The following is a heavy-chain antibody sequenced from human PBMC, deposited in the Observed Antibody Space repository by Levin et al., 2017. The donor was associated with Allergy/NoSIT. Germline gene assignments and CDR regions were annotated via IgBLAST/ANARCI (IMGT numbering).Heavy chain of an antibody. CDR1: GGSISSGGYY. V-gene: IGHV4-31*03. J-gene: IGHJ6*02. Sequence: SETLSLTCTVSGGSISSGGYYWSWIRQHPGKGLEWIGYIYYSGSTYYNPSLKSRVTISVDTSKNQFSLKLSSVTAADTAVYYCASGTIRRHLMASDYYYYGMDVWGQGTTVTVSS. CDR2: IYYSGST. D-gene: IGHD1-1*01. CDR3: ASGTIRRHLMASDYYYYGMDV.